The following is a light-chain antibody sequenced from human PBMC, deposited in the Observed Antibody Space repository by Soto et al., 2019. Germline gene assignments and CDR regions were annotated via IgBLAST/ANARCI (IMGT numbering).Light chain of an antibody. V-gene: IGLV4-60*02. Sequence: QPVLTQSSSASASLGSSVKLTCTLSSGHSSYIIAWHQQQPGKAPRYLMKLEGSGSYNRGGGVPDRFSGSSSGADLYLTISNLQFEDEADYYCETWDSNTRVFGGGTKLTVL. CDR2: LEGSGSY. J-gene: IGLJ3*02. CDR1: SGHSSYI. CDR3: ETWDSNTRV.